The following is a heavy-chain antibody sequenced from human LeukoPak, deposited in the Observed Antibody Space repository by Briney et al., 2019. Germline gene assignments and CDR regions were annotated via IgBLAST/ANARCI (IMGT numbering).Heavy chain of an antibody. CDR1: GYTFTAYY. CDR2: INPNSGGT. D-gene: IGHD2-15*01. Sequence: ASVKVSCKASGYTFTAYYIHWVRQAPGQGLEWMGWINPNSGGTNYAQKFQGRVTMTRDTSINTAYMELSRLRSDDTAVYYCARDQAFVYCSGGTCYDDYWGQGSLVTVSS. CDR3: ARDQAFVYCSGGTCYDDY. J-gene: IGHJ4*02. V-gene: IGHV1-2*02.